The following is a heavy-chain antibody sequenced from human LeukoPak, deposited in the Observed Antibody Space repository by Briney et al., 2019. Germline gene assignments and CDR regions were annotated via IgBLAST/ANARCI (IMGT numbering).Heavy chain of an antibody. J-gene: IGHJ6*03. D-gene: IGHD3-3*01. CDR3: ARAVRIRFLEWLPYYYYYMDV. CDR2: MNPNSGNT. V-gene: IGHV1-8*01. Sequence: ASVKVSCKASGYTFTSYDINWVRQATGQGLEWMGWMNPNSGNTGYAQKFQGRVTMTRNTSISTAYMELSSLRSEDTAVYYCARAVRIRFLEWLPYYYYYMDVWGKGTTVTASS. CDR1: GYTFTSYD.